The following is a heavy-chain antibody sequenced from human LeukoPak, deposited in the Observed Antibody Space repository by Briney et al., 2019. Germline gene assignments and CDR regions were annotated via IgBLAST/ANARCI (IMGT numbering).Heavy chain of an antibody. CDR3: ARVDSSGYHKYYFDY. CDR2: IYSGGDT. D-gene: IGHD3-22*01. V-gene: IGHV3-53*01. Sequence: GGSLRLSCAASGFTVSSKYMSWVRQAPGKGLEWVSIIYSGGDTCYADSVKGRFTISRDNSKNTMFLQINSLRTEDTAVYYCARVDSSGYHKYYFDYWGQGTLVTVSS. CDR1: GFTVSSKY. J-gene: IGHJ4*02.